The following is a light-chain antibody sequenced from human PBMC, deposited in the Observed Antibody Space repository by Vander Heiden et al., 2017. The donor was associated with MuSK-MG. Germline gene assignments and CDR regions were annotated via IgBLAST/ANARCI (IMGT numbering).Light chain of an antibody. CDR2: ATS. Sequence: DIQMTQSPSTLPASVCDRVTIPCRARQGISNYLAWYQQKPGQAPRLLIYATSSLQSGVPARFSGSGSGTDYTLTISRLQPEDFAAYYCQQNYNTPWTFGQGTKVEVK. CDR3: QQNYNTPWT. J-gene: IGKJ1*01. CDR1: QGISNY. V-gene: IGKV1-39*01.